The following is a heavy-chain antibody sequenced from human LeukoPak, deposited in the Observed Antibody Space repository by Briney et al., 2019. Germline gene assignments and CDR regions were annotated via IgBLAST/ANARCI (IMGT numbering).Heavy chain of an antibody. CDR1: GFTFSSYE. J-gene: IGHJ4*02. CDR2: ISSSGSTI. CDR3: ASCSYDILTGYYFDY. V-gene: IGHV3-48*03. D-gene: IGHD3-9*01. Sequence: GGFLRLSCAASGFTFSSYEMNWVRQAPGKGLEWVSYISSSGSTIYYADSVKGRFTISRDNAKNSLYLQMNSLRAEDTAVYYCASCSYDILTGYYFDYWGQGTLVTVSS.